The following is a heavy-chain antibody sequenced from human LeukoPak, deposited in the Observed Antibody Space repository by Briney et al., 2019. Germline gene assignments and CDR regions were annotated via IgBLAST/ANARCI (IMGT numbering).Heavy chain of an antibody. CDR3: SRAPYTSGWYRGDNDY. CDR2: ISGSSGTR. CDR1: GFTFSSYS. Sequence: PGGSLRLSCAASGFTFSSYSMNWVRQAPGKGLEWVSYISGSSGTRYYADSVKGRFTISRDNAKNSLYLQMNSLRAEDTAVHYCSRAPYTSGWYRGDNDYWGQGTLVTVSS. V-gene: IGHV3-48*04. J-gene: IGHJ4*02. D-gene: IGHD6-19*01.